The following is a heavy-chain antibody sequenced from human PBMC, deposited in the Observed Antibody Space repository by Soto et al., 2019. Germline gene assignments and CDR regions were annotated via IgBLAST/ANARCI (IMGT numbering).Heavy chain of an antibody. Sequence: GGSLRLSCAASGFTFSSYWMHWVRQAPGKGLVWVSRINSDGSSTSYADSVKGRFTISRDNAKNTLYLQMNSLRAEDTAVYYCAREPDGGQGAAGEYYYYYGMDVWGQGTTVTVSS. D-gene: IGHD6-13*01. CDR1: GFTFSSYW. J-gene: IGHJ6*02. CDR3: AREPDGGQGAAGEYYYYYGMDV. V-gene: IGHV3-74*01. CDR2: INSDGSST.